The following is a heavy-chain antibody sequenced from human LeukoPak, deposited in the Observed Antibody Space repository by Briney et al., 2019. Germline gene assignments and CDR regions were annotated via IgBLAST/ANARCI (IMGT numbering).Heavy chain of an antibody. CDR3: AKASSDYGDYETHFDY. D-gene: IGHD4-17*01. CDR2: ISWNSGSI. Sequence: GGSLRLSCAASGFTFDDYAMHWVRQAPGKGLEWVSGISWNSGSIGYADSVKGRFTISRDNAKNSLYLQMNSLRAEDTALYYCAKASSDYGDYETHFDYWGQGTLVTVSS. J-gene: IGHJ4*02. CDR1: GFTFDDYA. V-gene: IGHV3-9*01.